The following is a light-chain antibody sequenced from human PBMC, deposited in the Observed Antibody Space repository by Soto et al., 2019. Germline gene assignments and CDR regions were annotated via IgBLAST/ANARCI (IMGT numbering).Light chain of an antibody. Sequence: EFVLSRSPGTLSLSPGERATLSCRASQSVSSSYLAWYQQKPGQAPRLLIYDASNRATGIPARFSGSGSGTDFTLTISSLEPEDFAVYYCQQRSNWPLTFGGGTKVDI. CDR1: QSVSSSY. J-gene: IGKJ4*01. V-gene: IGKV3D-20*02. CDR2: DAS. CDR3: QQRSNWPLT.